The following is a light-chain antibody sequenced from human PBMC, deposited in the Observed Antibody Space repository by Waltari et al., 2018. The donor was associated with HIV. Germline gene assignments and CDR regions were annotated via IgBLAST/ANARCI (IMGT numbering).Light chain of an antibody. CDR2: GKN. J-gene: IGLJ2*01. V-gene: IGLV3-19*01. CDR3: NSRDSSGNHP. CDR1: SLRRYY. Sequence: SSELTQDPAVSVALGQTVRITCQGDSLRRYYASWYQQKPGQAPVLVIYGKNNRPSGIPGRVSGSSSGNTASLNITGAQAEDEADYYCNSRDSSGNHPFGGGTKLTVL.